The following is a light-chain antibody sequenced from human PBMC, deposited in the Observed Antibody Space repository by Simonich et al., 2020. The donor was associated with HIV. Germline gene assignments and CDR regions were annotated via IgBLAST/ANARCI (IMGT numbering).Light chain of an antibody. Sequence: DIQLTQSPSFLSASVGDRVTITCRASQGISSYLAWSQQKPGKAPKLLIYAASTLQSGVPSRFSGSGSGTEFTLTISSLQPDDFATYYCQQYNSYPWTFGQGTKVEIK. CDR3: QQYNSYPWT. CDR2: AAS. V-gene: IGKV1-9*01. CDR1: QGISSY. J-gene: IGKJ1*01.